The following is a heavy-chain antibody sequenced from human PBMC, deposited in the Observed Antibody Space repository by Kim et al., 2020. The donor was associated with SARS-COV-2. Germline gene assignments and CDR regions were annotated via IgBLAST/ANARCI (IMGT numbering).Heavy chain of an antibody. CDR3: ARAGYCSSNSCYWGVDY. D-gene: IGHD2-2*01. Sequence: GGSLRLSCAASGFTFNNYVMSWVRQAPGKGLEWVSSISGSGGSTYYADSVKGRFTISRDNSENTLYLQMNSLRAEDTALYYCARAGYCSSNSCYWGVDYWGQGPLVTVSS. J-gene: IGHJ4*02. CDR2: ISGSGGST. CDR1: GFTFNNYV. V-gene: IGHV3-23*01.